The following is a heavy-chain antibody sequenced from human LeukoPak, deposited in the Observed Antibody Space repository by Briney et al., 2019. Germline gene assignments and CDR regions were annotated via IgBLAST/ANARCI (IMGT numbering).Heavy chain of an antibody. CDR2: INTNGERT. J-gene: IGHJ3*02. V-gene: IGHV3-23*01. CDR1: GFTFSSYW. CDR3: AKAHEGGAAFDI. D-gene: IGHD3-16*01. Sequence: GGSLRLSCAASGFTFSSYWMSWVRQAPGKGLEWVSGINTNGERTSYADSVKGRFTISRDNSKNTLYLQTNSLRAEDTAVYYCAKAHEGGAAFDIWGQGTMVTVSS.